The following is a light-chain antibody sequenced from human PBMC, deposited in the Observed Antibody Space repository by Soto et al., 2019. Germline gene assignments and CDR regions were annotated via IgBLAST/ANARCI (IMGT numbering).Light chain of an antibody. CDR3: QQYYSTPLT. J-gene: IGKJ2*01. Sequence: DIVMTQSPDSLAVSLGERATINCKSSQSLLYISNNRNYLAWYQQKPGQPPKMLIYWASTRESGVPDRFSGSGSDTDFTLTSSSLHAEDVAVYYCQQYYSTPLTFGQGTKLEIK. V-gene: IGKV4-1*01. CDR2: WAS. CDR1: QSLLYISNNRNY.